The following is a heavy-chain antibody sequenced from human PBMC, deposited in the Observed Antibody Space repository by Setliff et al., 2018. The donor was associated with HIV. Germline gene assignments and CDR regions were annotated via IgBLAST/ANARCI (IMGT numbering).Heavy chain of an antibody. CDR3: AKDKGQTSADY. Sequence: GGSLRLSCAASGFTFSNYWMTWVRQAPGKGLEWVANINQDGSEQNFVDSVTGRFTISRDDSKNTLYLQMNSLRADDTAMYYCAKDKGQTSADYWGQGTLVTVSS. CDR1: GFTFSNYW. J-gene: IGHJ4*02. CDR2: INQDGSEQ. V-gene: IGHV3-7*04.